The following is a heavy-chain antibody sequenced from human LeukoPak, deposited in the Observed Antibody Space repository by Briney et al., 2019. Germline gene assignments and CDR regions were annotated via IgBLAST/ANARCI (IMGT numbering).Heavy chain of an antibody. CDR1: GFTSSSYW. CDR2: INSDGSST. V-gene: IGHV3-74*01. D-gene: IGHD4-23*01. J-gene: IGHJ5*02. Sequence: GGSLRLSCAASGFTSSSYWMHWVRQAPGKGLVWVSRINSDGSSTSYADSVKGRFTISRDNAKNTLYLQMNSLRAEDTAVYYCAKDPGYYYGGNPDQRWFDPWGQGTLVTVSS. CDR3: AKDPGYYYGGNPDQRWFDP.